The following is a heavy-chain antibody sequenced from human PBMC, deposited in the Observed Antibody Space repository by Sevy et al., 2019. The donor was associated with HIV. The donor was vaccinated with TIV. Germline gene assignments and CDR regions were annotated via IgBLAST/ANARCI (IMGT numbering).Heavy chain of an antibody. J-gene: IGHJ4*02. CDR2: IRISGGNT. V-gene: IGHV3-23*01. Sequence: GESLKISCAASGFTFSNYAMSWVRQAPGKGLEWVSSIRISGGNTYYADSVKGRFTISRDNSKNTLYLQMNSLRAEDKAVYYCAKEWTQLSDWYGELDYWGQGSLVTVSS. D-gene: IGHD6-19*01. CDR1: GFTFSNYA. CDR3: AKEWTQLSDWYGELDY.